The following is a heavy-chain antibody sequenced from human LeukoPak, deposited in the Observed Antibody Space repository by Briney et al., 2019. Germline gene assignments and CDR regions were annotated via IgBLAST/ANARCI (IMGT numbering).Heavy chain of an antibody. CDR3: AREYVFPEYFQH. J-gene: IGHJ1*01. D-gene: IGHD2-21*01. Sequence: PGGSLRLSCAASGFTVSSNYMSWVRQAPGKGLEWVSVIYSGGSTYYADSVKGRFTISRDNSKNTLYLQMNSLRAEDTAVYYCAREYVFPEYFQHWGQGTLVTVSS. CDR2: IYSGGST. V-gene: IGHV3-66*01. CDR1: GFTVSSNY.